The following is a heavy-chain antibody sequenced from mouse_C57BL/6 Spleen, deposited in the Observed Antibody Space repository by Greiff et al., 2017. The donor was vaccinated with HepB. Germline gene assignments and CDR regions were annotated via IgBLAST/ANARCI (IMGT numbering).Heavy chain of an antibody. CDR1: GFSFNTYA. Sequence: EVKLQESGGGLVQPKGSLKLSCAASGFSFNTYAMNWVRQAPGKGLEWVARIRSKSNNYATYYADSVKDRFTISRDDSESMLYLQMNNLKTEDTAMYYCVRRSTYDYDDAMDYWGQGTSVTVSS. CDR2: IRSKSNNYAT. CDR3: VRRSTYDYDDAMDY. D-gene: IGHD2-4*01. V-gene: IGHV10-1*01. J-gene: IGHJ4*01.